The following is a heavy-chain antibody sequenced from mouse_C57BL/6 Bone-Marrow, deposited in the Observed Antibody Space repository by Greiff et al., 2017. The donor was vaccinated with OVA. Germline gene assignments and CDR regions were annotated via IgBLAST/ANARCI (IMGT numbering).Heavy chain of an antibody. V-gene: IGHV1-55*01. CDR1: GYTFTSYW. Sequence: QVQLQQPGAELVKPGASVKMSCKASGYTFTSYWITWVKQRPGQGLEWIGDIYPGSGSTNYNEKFKSKATLTVDTSSSTAYMQISSLTSEDSAVYYCARDDYGSSYFAWFAYWGQGTLVTVSA. J-gene: IGHJ3*01. CDR2: IYPGSGST. D-gene: IGHD1-1*01. CDR3: ARDDYGSSYFAWFAY.